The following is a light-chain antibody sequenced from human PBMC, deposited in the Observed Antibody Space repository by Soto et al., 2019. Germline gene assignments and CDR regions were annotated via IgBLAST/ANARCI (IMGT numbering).Light chain of an antibody. J-gene: IGKJ2*01. CDR2: DAS. V-gene: IGKV3-11*01. CDR1: QSVSSY. Sequence: EIVLTQSPATLSLSPGERATLSCRASQSVSSYLAWYQQKPGQAPRLLIYDASNRATGIPARFSASGSGTDFTLTISSLEPEDFAVYYCQHRSNWPMYTFGQGTKLEIK. CDR3: QHRSNWPMYT.